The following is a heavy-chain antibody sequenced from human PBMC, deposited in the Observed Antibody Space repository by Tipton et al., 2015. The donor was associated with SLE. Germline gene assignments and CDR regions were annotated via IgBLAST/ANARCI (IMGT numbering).Heavy chain of an antibody. CDR1: GGSISSHY. J-gene: IGHJ4*02. Sequence: TLSLTCTVSGGSISSHYWSWIRQPPGKGLEWIGYIYYSGSTNYNPSLKSRVTISVDTSKNQFPLKLSSVTAADTAVYYCTGDEPSYFDYWGQGTLVTVSS. V-gene: IGHV4-59*11. CDR3: TGDEPSYFDY. CDR2: IYYSGST. D-gene: IGHD1-14*01.